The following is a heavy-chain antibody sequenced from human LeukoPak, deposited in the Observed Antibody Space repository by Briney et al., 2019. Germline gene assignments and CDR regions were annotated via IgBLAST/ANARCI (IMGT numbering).Heavy chain of an antibody. V-gene: IGHV4-34*01. J-gene: IGHJ4*02. Sequence: SETLSLTCAVYGGSFSGYYWSWIRQPPGKGLEWIGEINHSGSTNYNPSLKSRVTISVDTSKNQFSLKLSSVTAADTAVYYCARGRKRGNSPFDYRGQGTLVTVSS. D-gene: IGHD6-13*01. CDR1: GGSFSGYY. CDR2: INHSGST. CDR3: ARGRKRGNSPFDY.